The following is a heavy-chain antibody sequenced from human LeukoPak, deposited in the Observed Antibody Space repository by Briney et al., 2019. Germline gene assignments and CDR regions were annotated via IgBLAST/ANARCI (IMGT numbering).Heavy chain of an antibody. J-gene: IGHJ3*02. CDR1: GGSISSYY. Sequence: PSETLSLTCTVSGGSISSYYWSWIRQPPGKGLEWIGYIYYSGSTNYYPSLKSRVTISVDTSKNQFSLKLSSVTAADTAVYYCARGGTSGYFVYDAFDIWGQGTMVTVSS. CDR3: ARGGTSGYFVYDAFDI. D-gene: IGHD3-9*01. CDR2: IYYSGST. V-gene: IGHV4-59*01.